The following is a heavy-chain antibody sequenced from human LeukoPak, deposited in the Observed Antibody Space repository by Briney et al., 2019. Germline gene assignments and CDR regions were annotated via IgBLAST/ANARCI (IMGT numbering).Heavy chain of an antibody. J-gene: IGHJ5*01. D-gene: IGHD3-3*01. Sequence: PGGSLRLSCEGSGFTFSNAWMTWVRQAPGKGLEWVGRIKSKTAGETIDYAAPVKGRFTISRDDWKNTAYLQMNSLKTEDTAVYYCATVGGYYYDSWGQGTLVTVSS. CDR1: GFTFSNAW. CDR2: IKSKTAGETI. V-gene: IGHV3-15*01. CDR3: ATVGGYYYDS.